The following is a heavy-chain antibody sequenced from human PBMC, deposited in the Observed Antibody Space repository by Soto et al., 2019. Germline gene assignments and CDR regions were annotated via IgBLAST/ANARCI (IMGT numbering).Heavy chain of an antibody. D-gene: IGHD5-18*01. CDR3: AREVDRALVGSPHYSDS. V-gene: IGHV3-11*01. J-gene: IGHJ4*01. Sequence: GGSLRLSGAACGFRFSDYDMAGIRPATGQGVEGVSYIRSRSGTIFYADSVKGRFTLSRDNSKTSMYLQMNSLRAEDTAVYYCAREVDRALVGSPHYSDSWGQGTLVTVSS. CDR1: GFRFSDYD. CDR2: IRSRSGTI.